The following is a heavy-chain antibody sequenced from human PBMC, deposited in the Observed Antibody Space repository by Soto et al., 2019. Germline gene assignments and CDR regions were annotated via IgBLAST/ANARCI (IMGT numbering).Heavy chain of an antibody. J-gene: IGHJ5*02. CDR1: GGSISSGDYY. CDR2: IYYSGST. CDR3: ARWWTGSRQGFDP. V-gene: IGHV4-31*03. D-gene: IGHD2-15*01. Sequence: QVQLQESGPGLVKPSQTLSLTCTVSGGSISSGDYYWSWIRQHPGKGLEWIGYIYYSGSTYYNPSLKSRVTTSVDTSKNQCSRKRSSVTAADTAVYYCARWWTGSRQGFDPWGQGTLVTVSS.